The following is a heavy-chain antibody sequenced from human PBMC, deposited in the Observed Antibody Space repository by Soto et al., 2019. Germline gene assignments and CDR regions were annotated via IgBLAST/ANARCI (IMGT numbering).Heavy chain of an antibody. J-gene: IGHJ4*02. D-gene: IGHD6-13*01. Sequence: ALETLFLTFAVSGGSLGCTTVSLGWIPPPPGKGLEWIGYIYDSGNTYYNPSLKSQFSISVDRSKNQFSLKLSSVTAADTAVYYCARGQGAAAGHSNFDYWGQGALVTVSS. CDR2: IYDSGNT. CDR3: ARGQGAAAGHSNFDY. CDR1: GGSLGCTTVS. V-gene: IGHV4-30-2*01.